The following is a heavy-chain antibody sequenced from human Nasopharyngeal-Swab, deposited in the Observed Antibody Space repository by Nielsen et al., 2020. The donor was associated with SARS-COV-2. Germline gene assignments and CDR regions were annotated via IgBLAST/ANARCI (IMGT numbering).Heavy chain of an antibody. J-gene: IGHJ4*02. D-gene: IGHD3-22*01. V-gene: IGHV3-7*03. CDR2: IKQDGSEL. CDR1: GFSFSSYS. CDR3: AKRDDYYESSGLGD. Sequence: GESLKLSCATSGFSFSSYSMTWVRQAPGKGLEWVANIKQDGSELYYVDSVKGRFTISRDNAKNSLFLQMNSLRAEDTAVYYCAKRDDYYESSGLGDWGQGTLVTVSS.